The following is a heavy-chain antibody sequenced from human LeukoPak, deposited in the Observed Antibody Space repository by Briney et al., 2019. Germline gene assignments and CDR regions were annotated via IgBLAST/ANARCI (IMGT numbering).Heavy chain of an antibody. D-gene: IGHD6-13*01. CDR1: GFTFSSYA. CDR3: AKENPRSSWCFGPYFDY. Sequence: GGSLRLSCAASGFTFSSYAMSWVRQAPGKGLEWVSAISGSGGGTYYADSVKGRFTISRDNSKNTLYLQMNSLRAEDTAVYYCAKENPRSSWCFGPYFDYWGQGTLVTVSS. J-gene: IGHJ4*02. V-gene: IGHV3-23*01. CDR2: ISGSGGGT.